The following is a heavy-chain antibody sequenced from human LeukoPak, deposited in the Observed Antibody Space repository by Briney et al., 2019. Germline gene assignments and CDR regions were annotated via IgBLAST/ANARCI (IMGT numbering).Heavy chain of an antibody. CDR2: MNPNSGTT. D-gene: IGHD3-22*01. J-gene: IGHJ4*02. CDR1: GYTFTSYD. V-gene: IGHV1-8*03. Sequence: ASVKVSCTASGYTFTSYDINWVRQATGQGLEWLGWMNPNSGTTGYAQKFQGRVTITRNTSISTAYMELSSLRSEDTAVYYCARDLSIVAEPDYWGQGTLVTVSS. CDR3: ARDLSIVAEPDY.